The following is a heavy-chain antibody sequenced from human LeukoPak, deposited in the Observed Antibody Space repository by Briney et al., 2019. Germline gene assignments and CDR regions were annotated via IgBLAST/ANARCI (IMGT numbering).Heavy chain of an antibody. CDR2: IYYSGST. Sequence: SQTLSLTCTVSGGSISSGGYYWSWIRQHPGKGLEWIGYIYYSGSTYHNPSFKSRVTISVDTSKNQFSLKLSSVTAADTAVYYCARVGTYGSGSYLSWLDYWGQGTLVTVSS. J-gene: IGHJ4*02. CDR1: GGSISSGGYY. D-gene: IGHD3-10*01. V-gene: IGHV4-31*03. CDR3: ARVGTYGSGSYLSWLDY.